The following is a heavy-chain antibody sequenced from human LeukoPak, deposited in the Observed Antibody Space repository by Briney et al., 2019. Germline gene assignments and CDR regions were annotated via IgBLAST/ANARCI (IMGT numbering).Heavy chain of an antibody. CDR1: GFTVSSNY. J-gene: IGHJ4*02. Sequence: GGSLRHSCAASGFTVSSNYVGWVRQAPGKGLEWVSVLYRGGSPYYADSVKGRFTISRDNSKNTLYLQMNTLRADDTAVYYCARGGTSGTTITYYFDYWGQGTLVTVPS. V-gene: IGHV3-66*01. CDR3: ARGGTSGTTITYYFDY. D-gene: IGHD5-12*01. CDR2: LYRGGSP.